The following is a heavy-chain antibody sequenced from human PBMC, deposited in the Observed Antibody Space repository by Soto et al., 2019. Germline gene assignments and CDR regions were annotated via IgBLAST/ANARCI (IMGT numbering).Heavy chain of an antibody. V-gene: IGHV3-48*01. D-gene: IGHD3-3*01. CDR2: ISSSSSTI. J-gene: IGHJ5*02. CDR1: GFTFSSYS. CDR3: ARDLGYYSSDGFDP. Sequence: GSLRLSCAASGFTFSSYSMNWVRQAPGKGLEWVSYISSSSSTIYYADSVKGRFTISRDNAKNSLYLQMNSLRAEDTAVYYCARDLGYYSSDGFDPWGQGTLVTVSS.